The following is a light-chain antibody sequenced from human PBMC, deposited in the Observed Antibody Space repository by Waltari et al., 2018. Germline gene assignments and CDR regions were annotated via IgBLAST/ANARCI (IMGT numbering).Light chain of an antibody. Sequence: EIVMTQSPATLSVSPGERATLSCRASQSVGSDLAWYQQKPGRAPNLLIHGASTRVTGIPARFSGSGSETEFTLTISSLQSEDFAVYYCQQYNKWPPYTFGQGTKLEIK. V-gene: IGKV3-15*01. CDR3: QQYNKWPPYT. CDR1: QSVGSD. J-gene: IGKJ2*01. CDR2: GAS.